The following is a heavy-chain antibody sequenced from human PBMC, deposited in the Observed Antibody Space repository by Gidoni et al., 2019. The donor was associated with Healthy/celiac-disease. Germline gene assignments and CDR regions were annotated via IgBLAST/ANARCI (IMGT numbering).Heavy chain of an antibody. CDR2: ISYDGSNK. CDR3: ALQLGMIRPFDY. V-gene: IGHV3-30-3*01. D-gene: IGHD1-1*01. Sequence: QVQLVESGGGVVQPGRSLRLSCAASGFTFSSYAMHWVRQAPGKGLEWVAVISYDGSNKYYADSVKGRFTISRDNSKNTLYLQMNSLRAEDTAVYYCALQLGMIRPFDYWGQGTLVTVSS. CDR1: GFTFSSYA. J-gene: IGHJ4*02.